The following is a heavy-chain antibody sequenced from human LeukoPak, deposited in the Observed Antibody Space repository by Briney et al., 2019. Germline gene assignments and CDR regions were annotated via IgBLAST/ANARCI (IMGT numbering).Heavy chain of an antibody. Sequence: ASVKVSCKASGGTFSSYAISWVRQAPGQGLEWMGGIIPIFGTANYAQKFQGRVTITADESTSTAYMELSSLRSEDTAVYYCARSITIFGVVDFDYWGQGTLVIVSS. CDR2: IIPIFGTA. V-gene: IGHV1-69*01. CDR3: ARSITIFGVVDFDY. J-gene: IGHJ4*02. CDR1: GGTFSSYA. D-gene: IGHD3-3*01.